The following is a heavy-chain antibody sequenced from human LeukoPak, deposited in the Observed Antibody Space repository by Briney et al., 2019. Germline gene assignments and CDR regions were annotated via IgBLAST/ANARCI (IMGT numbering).Heavy chain of an antibody. CDR1: GFTFSSYG. V-gene: IGHV3-30*18. CDR2: ISYDGSNK. Sequence: GRSLRLSCAASGFTFSSYGMHWVRQAPGKGLEWVAVISYDGSNKYYADSVKGRFTISRDNSKNTLYLQMNSLRAEDTAVYYCAKDRGYYDRITWGDHWGQGTLVTVSS. CDR3: AKDRGYYDRITWGDH. J-gene: IGHJ4*02. D-gene: IGHD3-22*01.